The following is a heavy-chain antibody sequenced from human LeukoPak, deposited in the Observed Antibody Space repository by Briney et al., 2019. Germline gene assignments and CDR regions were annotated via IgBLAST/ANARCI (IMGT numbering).Heavy chain of an antibody. CDR2: LYWDDDK. CDR3: AHRGRYSSSWTFDY. Sequence: SGPTLVKPTQTLTLTCTFSGFSLSTTGVGVGWIRQPPGKAREWLALLYWDDDKRYSPSLKSRLTITKDTSKTQVVLTMTNMDPVDTATYYCAHRGRYSSSWTFDYWGQGTLVTVSS. V-gene: IGHV2-5*02. J-gene: IGHJ4*02. D-gene: IGHD6-13*01. CDR1: GFSLSTTGVG.